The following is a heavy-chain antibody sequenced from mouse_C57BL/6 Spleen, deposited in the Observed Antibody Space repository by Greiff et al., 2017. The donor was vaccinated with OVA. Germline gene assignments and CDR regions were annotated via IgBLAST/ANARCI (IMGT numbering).Heavy chain of an antibody. Sequence: VQLQQSGPELVKPGASVKISCKASGYTFTDYYMNWVKQSHGKSLEWIGDINPNNGGTSYNQKFKGKATLTVDKSSSTAYMELRSLTSEDSAVYYCAKGYGSSYDYAMDYWGQGTSVTVSS. J-gene: IGHJ4*01. CDR3: AKGYGSSYDYAMDY. CDR1: GYTFTDYY. V-gene: IGHV1-26*01. CDR2: INPNNGGT. D-gene: IGHD1-1*01.